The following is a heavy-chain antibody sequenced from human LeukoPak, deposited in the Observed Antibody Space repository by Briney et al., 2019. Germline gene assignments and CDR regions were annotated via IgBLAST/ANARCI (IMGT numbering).Heavy chain of an antibody. CDR3: AKFIAAPYYFDY. CDR1: GFTFSSYS. Sequence: PGGSLRLSCAASGFTFSSYSMNWVRQAPGKGLEWVSLISSSRSYIYYADSGKGRFTISRENAKNSLYLQMNSLRAEDTAVYYCAKFIAAPYYFDYWGRETLSPSPQ. V-gene: IGHV3-21*01. CDR2: ISSSRSYI. D-gene: IGHD6-13*01. J-gene: IGHJ4*02.